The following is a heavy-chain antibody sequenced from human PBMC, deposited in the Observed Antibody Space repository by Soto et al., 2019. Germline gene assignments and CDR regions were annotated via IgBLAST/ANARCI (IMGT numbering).Heavy chain of an antibody. J-gene: IGHJ4*02. D-gene: IGHD2-21*02. CDR1: RYTFTNYY. CDR2: ISPKSGGT. V-gene: IGHV1-2*02. Sequence: SVKVSFQASRYTFTNYYMHSVRQAPGQGFEWLGRISPKSGGTNYAQKFQGRVTMTWDTSLKTAYMELSSLISEDTAVYYCARPPGYISDWHYFDLWGQGTLVTVSS. CDR3: ARPPGYISDWHYFDL.